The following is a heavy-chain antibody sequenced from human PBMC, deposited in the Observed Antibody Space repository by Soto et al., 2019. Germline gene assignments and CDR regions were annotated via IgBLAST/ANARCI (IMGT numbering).Heavy chain of an antibody. J-gene: IGHJ3*02. CDR1: GGSISSYY. Sequence: SETLSLTCTVSGGSISSYYWSWIRQPPGKGLEWIGYIYYSGSTNYNPSLKSRVTISVDTSKNQFSLKLSSVTAADTAVYYCARQLSSWYPHDAFDIWGQGTMVTVSS. V-gene: IGHV4-59*08. D-gene: IGHD6-13*01. CDR2: IYYSGST. CDR3: ARQLSSWYPHDAFDI.